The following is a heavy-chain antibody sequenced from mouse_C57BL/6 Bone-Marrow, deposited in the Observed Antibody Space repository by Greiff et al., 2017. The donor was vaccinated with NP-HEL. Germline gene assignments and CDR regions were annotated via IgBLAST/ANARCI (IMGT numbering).Heavy chain of an antibody. D-gene: IGHD1-1*01. CDR3: ASRTLYYGSRGWYFDV. CDR1: GFSLTSYG. V-gene: IGHV2-5*01. CDR2: IWRGGST. Sequence: QVQLKQSGPGLVQPSQSLSITCTVSGFSLTSYGVHWVCQSPGKGLEWLGVIWRGGSTDYNAAFMSRLSITKDNSKSQVFFKMNSLQADDTAIYYCASRTLYYGSRGWYFDVWGTGTTVTVSS. J-gene: IGHJ1*03.